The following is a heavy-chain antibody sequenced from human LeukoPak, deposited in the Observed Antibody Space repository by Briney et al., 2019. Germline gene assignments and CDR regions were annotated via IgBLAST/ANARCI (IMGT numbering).Heavy chain of an antibody. CDR1: GXTFSSYA. D-gene: IGHD5-12*01. CDR3: ARDGGYSGYDFPPRYFDF. Sequence: GGSLRLSCAASGXTFSSYAMHWVRQAPGKGLEWVAVMSFDGSNKFYADFVKGRFTISRDNSKNTLYLQMDSLRAEDTVLYYCARDGGYSGYDFPPRYFDFWGPGTLVSVAS. J-gene: IGHJ4*02. CDR2: MSFDGSNK. V-gene: IGHV3-30-3*01.